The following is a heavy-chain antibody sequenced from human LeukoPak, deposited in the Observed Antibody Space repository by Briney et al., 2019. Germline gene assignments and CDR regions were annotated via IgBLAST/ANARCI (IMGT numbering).Heavy chain of an antibody. CDR1: GFTFSN. CDR2: ITSSGTYT. D-gene: IGHD1-26*01. V-gene: IGHV3-21*01. Sequence: PGGSLRLSCADSGFTFSNMNWVRQAPGKAMEWVSSITSSGTYTFYADSVKGRFTISRDNAKNSLYLQVDSLGPEDTAVYYCARDPYSGNYGTYYYYYMDVWGKGTTVTISS. CDR3: ARDPYSGNYGTYYYYYMDV. J-gene: IGHJ6*03.